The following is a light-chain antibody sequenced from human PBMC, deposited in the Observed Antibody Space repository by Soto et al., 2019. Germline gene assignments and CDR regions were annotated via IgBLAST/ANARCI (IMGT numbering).Light chain of an antibody. CDR1: QSLVHSDGNTY. CDR3: MKRTHWPYT. J-gene: IGKJ2*01. Sequence: DVVMTQSPLSLPVILGQPASISCRSSQSLVHSDGNTYLNWFHQRPGQSPRRLIYKVSNRGSGGPDRFSGSASGTDFTMRISRVEAEDVGVFYCMKRTHWPYTFGQGTKREMK. CDR2: KVS. V-gene: IGKV2-30*02.